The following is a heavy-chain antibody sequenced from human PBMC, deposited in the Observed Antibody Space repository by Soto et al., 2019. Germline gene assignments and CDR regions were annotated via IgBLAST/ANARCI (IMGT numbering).Heavy chain of an antibody. J-gene: IGHJ4*02. Sequence: QVQLQESGPGLVKPSGTLSLTCAVSGGSISSSNWWSWVRQPPGKGLEWIGEIYHSGSTNYNPSLKSRVTISVDKSKNQFSLKLNSVTAADTAVYYCARARVGATTGVFYYFDYWGQGTLVTVSS. V-gene: IGHV4-4*02. D-gene: IGHD1-26*01. CDR1: GGSISSSNW. CDR3: ARARVGATTGVFYYFDY. CDR2: IYHSGST.